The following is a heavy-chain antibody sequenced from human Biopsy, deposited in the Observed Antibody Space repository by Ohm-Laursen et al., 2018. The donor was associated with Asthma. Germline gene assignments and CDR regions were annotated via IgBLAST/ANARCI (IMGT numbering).Heavy chain of an antibody. CDR3: ASPSSSREILYYYYNMDI. CDR2: ISPVFGST. V-gene: IGHV1-69*06. Sequence: SVKVSRKASGGTFGNYAISWVRQAPGLGLEWMGGISPVFGSTNIAQKFQGRVTISADIFTKTAYLEVSSLRSDDTAVYYCASPSSSREILYYYYNMDIWGQGTTVTV. D-gene: IGHD6-13*01. J-gene: IGHJ6*02. CDR1: GGTFGNYA.